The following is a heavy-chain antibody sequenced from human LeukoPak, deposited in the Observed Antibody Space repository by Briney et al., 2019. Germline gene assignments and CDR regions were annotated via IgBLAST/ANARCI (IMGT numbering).Heavy chain of an antibody. Sequence: PGGSLRLSCAASGFTFGNHAMGWVRQTPEKGLEWVSAISDRGGDTYYTDSVKGRFTISRDNAKNTLYLQMSSLRADDTAVYYCAREREIVGATYTSEFDYWGQGTLVTVSS. D-gene: IGHD1-26*01. CDR1: GFTFGNHA. CDR2: ISDRGGDT. V-gene: IGHV3-23*01. J-gene: IGHJ4*02. CDR3: AREREIVGATYTSEFDY.